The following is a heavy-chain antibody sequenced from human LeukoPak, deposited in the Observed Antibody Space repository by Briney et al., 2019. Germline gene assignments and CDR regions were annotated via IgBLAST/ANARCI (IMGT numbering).Heavy chain of an antibody. CDR1: GYTFTDYY. D-gene: IGHD3-22*01. J-gene: IGHJ3*02. Sequence: ASVKVSCKVSGYTFTDYYMHWVQQAPGKGLEWMGLVDPEDGETIYAEKFQGRVTITADTSTDTAYMELSSLRSEDTAVYYCARDRSRTFTMIEPDAFDIWGQGTMVTVSS. CDR3: ARDRSRTFTMIEPDAFDI. V-gene: IGHV1-69-2*01. CDR2: VDPEDGET.